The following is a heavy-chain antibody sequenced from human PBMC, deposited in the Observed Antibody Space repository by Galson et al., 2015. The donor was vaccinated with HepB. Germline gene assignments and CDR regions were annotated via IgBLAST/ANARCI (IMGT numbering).Heavy chain of an antibody. CDR1: GFTFSSYG. V-gene: IGHV3-48*01. Sequence: LRLSCAASGFTFSSYGTNWVRQAPGKGLEWVSYISSSSSTIYYADSVKGRFTISRDNAKNSLYLQMNSLRAEDTAVYYCARERANVYWGQGTLVTVSS. CDR2: ISSSSSTI. J-gene: IGHJ4*02. CDR3: ARERANVY.